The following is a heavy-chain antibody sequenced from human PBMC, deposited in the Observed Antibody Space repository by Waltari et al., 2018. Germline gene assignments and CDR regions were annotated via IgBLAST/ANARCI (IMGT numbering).Heavy chain of an antibody. CDR3: AAGTPLRFFVH. CDR2: IIPTFQKV. Sequence: QVQLVQSGAEVKPPGSSVKAPVQAAAVSFPTFGLYWVRQAPGQGLEWMGGIIPTFQKVAYAHEFQGRVSITADDYTGTAYMELTSLRFEDTAVYYCAAGTPLRFFVHWGQGTRVTVSS. J-gene: IGHJ4*02. CDR1: AVSFPTFG. V-gene: IGHV1-69*01.